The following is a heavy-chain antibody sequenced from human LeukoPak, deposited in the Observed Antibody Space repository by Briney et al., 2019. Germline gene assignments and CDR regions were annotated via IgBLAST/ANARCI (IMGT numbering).Heavy chain of an antibody. CDR1: GGSISSGGYY. V-gene: IGHV4-31*03. CDR3: SGGYYEYFDY. J-gene: IGHJ4*02. D-gene: IGHD3-22*01. Sequence: SETLSLTCTVSGGSISSGGYYWSWIRQHPGKGLEWIGYIYYSGSTYYNPSLKSRVTISVDTSKNQFSLKLSSVTAADTAVYYCSGGYYEYFDYWGQGTLVAVSS. CDR2: IYYSGST.